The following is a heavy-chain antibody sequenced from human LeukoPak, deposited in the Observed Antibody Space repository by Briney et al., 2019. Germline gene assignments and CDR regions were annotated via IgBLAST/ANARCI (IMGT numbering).Heavy chain of an antibody. CDR3: ATSFRAVNWFDP. CDR1: GYTFTRYY. CDR2: INPSGGST. J-gene: IGHJ5*02. D-gene: IGHD3-10*01. V-gene: IGHV1-46*01. Sequence: APVKGSCKASGYTFTRYYMNWVRQAPGQGLEWMGIINPSGGSTNYAQKFQGRVTMTRDTSTSTIYMEVSSLRSEDTAVYYCATSFRAVNWFDPWGQGTVVSVSS.